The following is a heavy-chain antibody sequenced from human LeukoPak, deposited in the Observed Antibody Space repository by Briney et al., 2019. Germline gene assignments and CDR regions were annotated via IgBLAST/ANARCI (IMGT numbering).Heavy chain of an antibody. D-gene: IGHD3-16*01. CDR2: INSDGSST. V-gene: IGHV3-74*01. CDR1: GFTFSSYW. J-gene: IGHJ4*02. Sequence: GGSLRLSCAASGFTFSSYWMHWVRQAPGKGLVWVSRINSDGSSTSYADSVKGRFTISRDNAKNTLYLQMNSLRAEDTAVYYCAKDWGWQLYYFDYWGQGTLVTVSS. CDR3: AKDWGWQLYYFDY.